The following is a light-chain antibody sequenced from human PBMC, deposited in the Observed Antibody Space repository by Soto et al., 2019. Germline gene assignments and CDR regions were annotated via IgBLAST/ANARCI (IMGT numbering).Light chain of an antibody. V-gene: IGKV3-11*01. J-gene: IGKJ4*01. CDR2: EAS. Sequence: EIVWTQSPGTLSFSPGERATLSCRASPSISSDLAWYQQKPGRAPRLLIYEASNRATDIPARFSGSGAGTDFALPSNSLMPEGLGVYYCQKRWCSPLTVGGRTKQEL. CDR3: QKRWCSPLT. CDR1: PSISSD.